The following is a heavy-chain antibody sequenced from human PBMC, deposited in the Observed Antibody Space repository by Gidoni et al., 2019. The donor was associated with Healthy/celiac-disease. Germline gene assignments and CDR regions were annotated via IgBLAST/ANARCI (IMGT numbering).Heavy chain of an antibody. D-gene: IGHD4-17*01. Sequence: QVQLQEWGPGLVKPSETLSLTCNVDGGSASSGSDYWSVTRQHPWKGLWWMGDIYYSGSTNYTPSLKRRVTISVDTAKNQFSLKLSSVTAADTAVYYCARTVATTIGAFDIWGHGTMVTVSS. CDR3: ARTVATTIGAFDI. V-gene: IGHV4-61*01. CDR2: IYYSGST. CDR1: GGSASSGSDY. J-gene: IGHJ3*02.